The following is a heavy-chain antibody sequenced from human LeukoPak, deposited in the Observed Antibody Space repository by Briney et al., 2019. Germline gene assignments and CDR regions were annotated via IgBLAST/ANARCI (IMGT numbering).Heavy chain of an antibody. Sequence: SETLSLTCTVSGGSISPYYWSWIRQPPGKGLECLGYISYSGTTTYNPSLKSRVTISVDTSKNQFSLNLSSVTAADTAVYYCARDNGSGSYYKDWGQGTLVTVSS. D-gene: IGHD3-10*01. J-gene: IGHJ4*02. CDR1: GGSISPYY. CDR2: ISYSGTT. CDR3: ARDNGSGSYYKD. V-gene: IGHV4-59*08.